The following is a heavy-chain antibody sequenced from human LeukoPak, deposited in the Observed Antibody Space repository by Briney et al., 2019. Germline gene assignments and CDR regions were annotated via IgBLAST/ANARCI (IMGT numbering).Heavy chain of an antibody. V-gene: IGHV3-23*01. CDR3: AKDQVWPLPHHLNY. J-gene: IGHJ4*02. CDR2: ITFSGHTT. D-gene: IGHD2-21*01. Sequence: PGGSLRLSCAASGFTFSNYAMSWVRQAPGKGLEWVSAITFSGHTTYYADSVKGRFTISRDNSKNTLYLQMNSLRAEDTAVYYCAKDQVWPLPHHLNYWGQGSLVTVSS. CDR1: GFTFSNYA.